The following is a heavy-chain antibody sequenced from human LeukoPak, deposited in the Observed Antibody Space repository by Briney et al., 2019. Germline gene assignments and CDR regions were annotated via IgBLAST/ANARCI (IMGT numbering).Heavy chain of an antibody. D-gene: IGHD5-12*01. CDR2: IYYSGST. V-gene: IGHV4-31*03. Sequence: PSQTLSLTCTVSGGSISSGGYYWSWIRQHPGKGLESIGYIYYSGSTYYNPSLKSRVTISVDTSKNQFSLKLSSVTAADTAVYYCAREGGLRRGYRGPFDYWGQGTLVTVSS. CDR1: GGSISSGGYY. CDR3: AREGGLRRGYRGPFDY. J-gene: IGHJ4*02.